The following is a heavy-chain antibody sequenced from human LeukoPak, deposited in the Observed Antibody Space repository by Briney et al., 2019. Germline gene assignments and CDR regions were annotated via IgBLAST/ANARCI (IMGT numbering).Heavy chain of an antibody. Sequence: PGGSLRLSCAASGFTFSSYEMNWVRQAPGKGLEWVSSISSSSSYIYYADSVKGRFTISRDNAKNSLYLQMNSLRAEDTAVYYCARAPEDSSGYQVDYWGQGTLVTVSS. CDR1: GFTFSSYE. D-gene: IGHD3-22*01. CDR2: ISSSSSYI. J-gene: IGHJ4*02. V-gene: IGHV3-21*01. CDR3: ARAPEDSSGYQVDY.